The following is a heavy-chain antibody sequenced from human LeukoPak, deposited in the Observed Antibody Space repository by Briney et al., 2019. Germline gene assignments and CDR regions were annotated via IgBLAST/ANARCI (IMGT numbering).Heavy chain of an antibody. D-gene: IGHD3-3*01. CDR1: GXTFSSYW. Sequence: GGSLRLSCAASGXTFSSYWMRWVRQAPGKGLEWVAVISYDGSNKDYADSVKGRFTISRDNSKNTLYLQMNSLRAEDTAVYYCAKDPGYYDFWSGSANDYWGQGTLVTVSS. J-gene: IGHJ4*02. CDR2: ISYDGSNK. V-gene: IGHV3-30*18. CDR3: AKDPGYYDFWSGSANDY.